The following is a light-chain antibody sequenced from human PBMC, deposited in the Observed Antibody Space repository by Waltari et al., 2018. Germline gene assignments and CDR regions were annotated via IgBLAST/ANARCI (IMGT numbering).Light chain of an antibody. CDR1: QGISNS. V-gene: IGKV1-NL1*01. CDR2: EAS. Sequence: DIQMTQSPSSLSASVGGRVTITCRASQGISNSLAWYQQTPEKAPKLLLYEASKLESWVPSRFSGGGSVTDFSLTISSLQPEDFATYYCQQYYETPRTFGQGTKVEIK. J-gene: IGKJ1*01. CDR3: QQYYETPRT.